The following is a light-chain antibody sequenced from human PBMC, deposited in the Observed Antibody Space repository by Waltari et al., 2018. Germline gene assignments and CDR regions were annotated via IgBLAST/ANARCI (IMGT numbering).Light chain of an antibody. CDR3: MQGIDLPRT. J-gene: IGKJ2*01. V-gene: IGKV2-29*03. CDR1: ESLLHSDGKTY. Sequence: VVMTQTPLSLSVTPGQPASISCKSTESLLHSDGKTYLSWYLQKPGQSPQRLIYDISSRFSGVPDRFSGSGSGTDFTLKISRVEAADVGVYYCMQGIDLPRTFGQGTKLEI. CDR2: DIS.